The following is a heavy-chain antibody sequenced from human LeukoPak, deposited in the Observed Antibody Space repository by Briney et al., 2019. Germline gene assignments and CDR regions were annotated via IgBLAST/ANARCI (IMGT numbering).Heavy chain of an antibody. CDR3: ARALYYYDSSGYCPIYY. V-gene: IGHV3-30*04. Sequence: PGGSRRLSCAASGFTFSSYAMHWVRQAPGKGLEWVAVISYDGSNKYYADSVKGRFTISRDNSENTLYLQMNSLRAEDTAVYYCARALYYYDSSGYCPIYYWGQGTLVTVSS. CDR2: ISYDGSNK. CDR1: GFTFSSYA. D-gene: IGHD3-22*01. J-gene: IGHJ4*02.